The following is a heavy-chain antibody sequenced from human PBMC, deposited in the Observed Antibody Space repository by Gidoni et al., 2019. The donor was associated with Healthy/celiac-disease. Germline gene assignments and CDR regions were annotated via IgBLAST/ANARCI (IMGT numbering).Heavy chain of an antibody. D-gene: IGHD3-22*01. J-gene: IGHJ3*02. CDR3: ARDYYDSSGYYSDAFDI. CDR2: ISSSSSTI. V-gene: IGHV3-48*02. Sequence: EVQLVESGGGLVQPGGSLRLACAASGFTFRTDSMHWVRQAPGKGLEWVSYISSSSSTIYYADSVKGRFTISRDNAKNSLYLQMNSLRDEDTAVYYCARDYYDSSGYYSDAFDIWGQGTMVTVSS. CDR1: GFTFRTDS.